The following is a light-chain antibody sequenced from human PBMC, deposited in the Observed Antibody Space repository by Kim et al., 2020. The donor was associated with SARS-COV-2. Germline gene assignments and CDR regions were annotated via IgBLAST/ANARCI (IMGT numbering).Light chain of an antibody. CDR3: QTWGTRLQV. J-gene: IGLJ3*02. CDR2: LNGDGSH. V-gene: IGLV4-69*02. CDR1: DGHSTYA. Sequence: QPVLTQSPSASASLGASVKLTCTLSDGHSTYAIAWHQQQPDKGPRFLMRLNGDGSHTKGDGIPDRFSGSSSGAARYLTISGLQSEDEADYYCQTWGTRLQVFGGGTKLTVL.